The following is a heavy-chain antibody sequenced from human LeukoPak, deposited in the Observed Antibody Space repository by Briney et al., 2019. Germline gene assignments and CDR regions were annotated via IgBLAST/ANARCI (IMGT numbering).Heavy chain of an antibody. V-gene: IGHV4-34*01. CDR2: INHRGST. J-gene: IGHJ4*02. Sequence: PSETLSLTCAVYGGSFSGYYWSWIRQPPGKGLEWIGEINHRGSTNYNPSLKSRVTISVDTSKNQFSLKLSSVTAADTAVYYCAISGYHLFDYWGQGTLVTVSS. CDR1: GGSFSGYY. D-gene: IGHD5-12*01. CDR3: AISGYHLFDY.